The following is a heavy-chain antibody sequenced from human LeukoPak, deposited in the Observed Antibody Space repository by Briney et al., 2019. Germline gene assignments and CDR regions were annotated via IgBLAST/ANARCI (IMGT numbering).Heavy chain of an antibody. D-gene: IGHD3-22*01. Sequence: GGALRLSCAASGFTFSNYWMHWGRQAPGKGLVWVSRIYTDGSITNYADSVKGRFTISRDNAKNTLYLQMNSLRADDTAVYYCARVVSSSDLIDYWGQGTLVTVSS. CDR1: GFTFSNYW. CDR2: IYTDGSIT. CDR3: ARVVSSSDLIDY. J-gene: IGHJ4*02. V-gene: IGHV3-74*01.